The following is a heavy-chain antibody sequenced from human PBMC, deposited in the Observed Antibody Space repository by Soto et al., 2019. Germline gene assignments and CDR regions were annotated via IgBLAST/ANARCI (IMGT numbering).Heavy chain of an antibody. CDR2: IYHSGST. D-gene: IGHD6-13*01. CDR3: ARTSSSWYSEYNWFDP. CDR1: GGSISSGGYS. Sequence: SETLSLTCAVSGGSISSGGYSWSWIRQPPGKGLEWIGYIYHSGSTYYNPSLKSRVTISVDRSKNQFSLKLSSVTAADTAVYYCARTSSSWYSEYNWFDPWGQGTLVTVSS. V-gene: IGHV4-30-2*01. J-gene: IGHJ5*02.